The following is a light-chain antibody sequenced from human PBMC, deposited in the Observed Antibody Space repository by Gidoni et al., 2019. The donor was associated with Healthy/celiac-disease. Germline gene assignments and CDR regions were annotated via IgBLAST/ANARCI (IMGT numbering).Light chain of an antibody. CDR2: GAS. V-gene: IGKV3-15*01. Sequence: EIVMTQSPATLSVSPGERATLSCRARQSVSSNLAWYQQKPVQAPRLLIYGASTRATGIPARFSGSGSGTEFTLTISSLQSEDFAVYYCQQYNNWPPTFGGGTKVEIK. CDR1: QSVSSN. CDR3: QQYNNWPPT. J-gene: IGKJ4*01.